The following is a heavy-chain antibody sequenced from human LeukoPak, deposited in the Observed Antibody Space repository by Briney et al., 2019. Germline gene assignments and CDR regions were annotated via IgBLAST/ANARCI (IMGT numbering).Heavy chain of an antibody. CDR1: GFTFSSYW. V-gene: IGHV3-74*01. Sequence: GGSLRLSCAASGFTFSSYWMHWVRQAPGKGLVWVSRINSDGSSTIYADSVKGRFTISRDNAKNTLYLQMNSLRAEDTAVYYCARDRGRREFDYWGQGTLVTVSS. J-gene: IGHJ4*02. CDR3: ARDRGRREFDY. D-gene: IGHD3-16*01. CDR2: INSDGSST.